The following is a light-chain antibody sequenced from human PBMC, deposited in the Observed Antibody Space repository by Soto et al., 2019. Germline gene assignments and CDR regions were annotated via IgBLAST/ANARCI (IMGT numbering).Light chain of an antibody. J-gene: IGLJ1*01. CDR2: EVT. Sequence: QSVLTQPPSASGSPGQSVAISCTGTSSDVGGYNYVSWYQQHPGKAPKLIIYEVTKRPSGVPDRFSGSKSGNTASLTVSGFQPEEGAVYYCGSYAGSNIFGVLGTGTKFPAL. CDR3: GSYAGSNIFGV. V-gene: IGLV2-8*01. CDR1: SSDVGGYNY.